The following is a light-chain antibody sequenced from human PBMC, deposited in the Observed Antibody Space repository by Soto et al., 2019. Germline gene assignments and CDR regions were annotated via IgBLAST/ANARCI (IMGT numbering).Light chain of an antibody. Sequence: EILMTPSPATLSLSPGARATLSCRASQIVSSNLAWYQQKPGQAPRLLIYGASTRATGIPARFSGSGSGTEFTLTISGLQSEDSAVYYCQQYDNWRTFGQGTKVDIK. J-gene: IGKJ1*01. V-gene: IGKV3-15*01. CDR2: GAS. CDR1: QIVSSN. CDR3: QQYDNWRT.